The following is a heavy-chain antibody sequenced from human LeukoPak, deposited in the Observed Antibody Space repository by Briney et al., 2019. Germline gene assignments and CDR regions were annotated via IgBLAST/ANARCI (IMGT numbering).Heavy chain of an antibody. J-gene: IGHJ6*02. CDR1: GVSFSGFY. CDR3: ARDKRGFGELLLYYHYGMDV. V-gene: IGHV4-34*01. D-gene: IGHD3-10*01. Sequence: TSETLSLTCAVYGVSFSGFYWSWLRPPPGKELKWIRETNHSGSTNYNQSLNSLITITVDTSKNPFSQLLSPVTDAATAVYCCARDKRGFGELLLYYHYGMDVWVQETTVTVCS. CDR2: TNHSGST.